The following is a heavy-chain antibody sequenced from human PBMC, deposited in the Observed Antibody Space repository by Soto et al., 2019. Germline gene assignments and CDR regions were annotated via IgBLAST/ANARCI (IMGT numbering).Heavy chain of an antibody. CDR2: ISSNGGST. CDR3: ASTYSSSWYGIFDY. CDR1: GFTFSSYA. D-gene: IGHD6-13*01. J-gene: IGHJ4*02. V-gene: IGHV3-64*01. Sequence: TGGSLRLSCAASGFTFSSYAMHWVRQAPGKGLEYVSAISSNGGSTYYANSVKGRFTISGDNSKNTLYLQMGSLRAEDMAVYYCASTYSSSWYGIFDYWGQGTLVTVSS.